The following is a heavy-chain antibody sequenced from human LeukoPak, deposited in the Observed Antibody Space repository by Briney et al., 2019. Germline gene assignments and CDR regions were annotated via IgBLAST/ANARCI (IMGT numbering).Heavy chain of an antibody. D-gene: IGHD2-2*02. J-gene: IGHJ4*02. Sequence: ASVKDSRKSCRYTLTSYYIHSVRQAPGQGLEWMGIINPSGGSTSYAQKFQGRVTMTRDTSTSTVYMELSSLRSEDTAVYYCASDTAAAIRYWGQGTLVTVSS. V-gene: IGHV1-46*01. CDR1: RYTLTSYY. CDR3: ASDTAAAIRY. CDR2: INPSGGST.